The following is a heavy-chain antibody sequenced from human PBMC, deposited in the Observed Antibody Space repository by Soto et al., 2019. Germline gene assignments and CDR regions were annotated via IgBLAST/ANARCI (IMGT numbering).Heavy chain of an antibody. CDR3: ASQQLAGYNWFDP. CDR2: SYYSGRT. Sequence: QVQLQESGPGLVKPSETLSLTCTVSGGSISSYYWSWIRQPPGKGLEWIGYSYYSGRTNYNPSLKRRVTISVDTSKSQFSLKLISVTAADTAVYYCASQQLAGYNWFDPWGQGTLVTVSS. D-gene: IGHD6-13*01. CDR1: GGSISSYY. V-gene: IGHV4-59*01. J-gene: IGHJ5*02.